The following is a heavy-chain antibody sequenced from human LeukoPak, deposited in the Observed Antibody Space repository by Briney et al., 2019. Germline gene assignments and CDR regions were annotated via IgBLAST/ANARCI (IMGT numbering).Heavy chain of an antibody. CDR2: ISPYSGTT. CDR1: GYTFGYYG. CDR3: ARGGEATGAPGDF. D-gene: IGHD1-1*01. J-gene: IGHJ4*02. V-gene: IGHV1-18*01. Sequence: ASVKVSCKASGYTFGYYGMSWARQAPGQGLEWVGWISPYSGTTTYGQKFQDRVTMTIDTATSTAYMEVRSLRFDDTAVYYCARGGEATGAPGDFWGQGTLVTVSS.